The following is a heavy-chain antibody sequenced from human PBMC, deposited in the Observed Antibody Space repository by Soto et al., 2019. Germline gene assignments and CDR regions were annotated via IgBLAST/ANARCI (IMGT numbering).Heavy chain of an antibody. V-gene: IGHV3-9*01. CDR1: GFTFDIYA. Sequence: EVQLVDSGGGLVQPGRSLRLSCAASGFTFDIYAMHWVRQAPEKGLEWVSSISWNSGTRGYADSVKGRFTISRDNAKNSLYLQMDSLRTEDTAFYYCAKELGGYSYGYELDHWGQGTLVAVSS. J-gene: IGHJ4*02. D-gene: IGHD5-18*01. CDR3: AKELGGYSYGYELDH. CDR2: ISWNSGTR.